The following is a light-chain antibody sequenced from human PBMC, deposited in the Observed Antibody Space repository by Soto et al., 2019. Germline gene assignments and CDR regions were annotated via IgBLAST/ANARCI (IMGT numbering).Light chain of an antibody. J-gene: IGKJ3*01. CDR2: GAS. CDR3: QQYSNSPPEFT. V-gene: IGKV3-20*01. Sequence: EIVLTQSPGTLSLSPGERATLSCRASQSISSSYLAWYQQRPGQAPRLLIFGASYRATGITDRFSGSGSGTDFTLTISRLEPEDFAVYYCQQYSNSPPEFTFGPGTRVDSK. CDR1: QSISSSY.